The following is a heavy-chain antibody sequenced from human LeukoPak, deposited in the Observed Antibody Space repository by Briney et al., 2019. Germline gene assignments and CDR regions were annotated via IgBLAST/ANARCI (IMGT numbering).Heavy chain of an antibody. V-gene: IGHV5-51*01. CDR1: GYSFTSYW. CDR2: IDPGDSDT. J-gene: IGHJ3*02. CDR3: ARKLQLDAFHI. Sequence: GAALKISCKGSGYSFTSYWIGWVRQMPGKGLEWMGIIDPGDSDTRYSPSFQGQVTISPDKSISTAYLQWSSLKASDTAMYYCARKLQLDAFHIWGQGTMVTVSS. D-gene: IGHD1-1*01.